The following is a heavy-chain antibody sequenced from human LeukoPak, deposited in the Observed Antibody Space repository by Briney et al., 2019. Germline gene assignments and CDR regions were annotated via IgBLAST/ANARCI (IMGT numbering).Heavy chain of an antibody. J-gene: IGHJ4*02. CDR3: ATLRTSGWYFDY. Sequence: PSETLSFTCTVSGXSISIISYYWGSIRQTPGKGLEWIGSIYYSGGTNYDPSLKSRLTISVDTSTNHFSLKLSSVTAADAAVYYCATLRTSGWYFDYWGQGTLVTVSS. D-gene: IGHD6-19*01. CDR2: IYYSGGT. CDR1: GXSISIISYY. V-gene: IGHV4-39*02.